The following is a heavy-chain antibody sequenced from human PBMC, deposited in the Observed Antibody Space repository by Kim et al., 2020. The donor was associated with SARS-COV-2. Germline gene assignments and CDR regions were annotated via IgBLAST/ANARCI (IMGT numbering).Heavy chain of an antibody. CDR3: ARLRACYYGSGSYCYFDY. D-gene: IGHD3-10*01. CDR2: IYYSGST. Sequence: SETLSLTCTVSGGSISSGGYYWSWIRQHPGKGLEWIGYIYYSGSTYYNPSLKSRVTISVDTSKNQFSLKLSSVTAADTAVYYCARLRACYYGSGSYCYFDYWGQGTLVTVSS. V-gene: IGHV4-31*03. CDR1: GGSISSGGYY. J-gene: IGHJ4*02.